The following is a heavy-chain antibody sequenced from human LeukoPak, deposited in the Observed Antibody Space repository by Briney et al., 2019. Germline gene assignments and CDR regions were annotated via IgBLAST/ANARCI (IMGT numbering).Heavy chain of an antibody. CDR1: GGSISSHY. Sequence: PSETLSLTCTVSGGSISSHYWSWIRQPPGKGLEWIGYIYYSGSTNYNPSLKSRVTISVDTSKNQFSLKLSSVTAADTAVYYCARSDQHYGMDVWGQGTTVTVSS. J-gene: IGHJ6*02. CDR2: IYYSGST. V-gene: IGHV4-59*11. CDR3: ARSDQHYGMDV. D-gene: IGHD2-2*01.